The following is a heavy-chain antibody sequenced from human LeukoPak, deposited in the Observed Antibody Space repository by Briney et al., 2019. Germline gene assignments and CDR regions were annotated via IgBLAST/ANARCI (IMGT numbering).Heavy chain of an antibody. D-gene: IGHD2-2*01. CDR3: ARNRAYAMDV. J-gene: IGHJ6*02. Sequence: PSETLSLTCAISGDSVSSNSVGWHWIRQSPSRGLEWLGRTYYRSKWYYDYAVSVKSRITFNPDTSKNQFSLQLNSVTPEDTAVYYCARNRAYAMDVWGLGTTVTVSS. CDR1: GDSVSSNSVG. V-gene: IGHV6-1*01. CDR2: TYYRSKWYY.